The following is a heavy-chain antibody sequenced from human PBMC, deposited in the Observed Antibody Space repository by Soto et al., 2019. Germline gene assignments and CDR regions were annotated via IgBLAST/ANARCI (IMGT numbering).Heavy chain of an antibody. V-gene: IGHV1-3*01. CDR1: GYTFTSYA. D-gene: IGHD6-13*01. CDR2: INAGNGNT. CDR3: ARLAAANYWYFDF. Sequence: ASVKVSCKASGYTFTSYAMHWVRQAPGQRLEWMGWINAGNGNTKYSQKFQGRVTITRDTSASTAYMELSSLRSEDTAVYYCARLAAANYWYFDFWGRGTLVTVSS. J-gene: IGHJ2*01.